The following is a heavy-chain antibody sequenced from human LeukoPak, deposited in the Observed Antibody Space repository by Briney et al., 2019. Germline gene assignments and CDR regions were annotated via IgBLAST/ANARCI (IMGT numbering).Heavy chain of an antibody. CDR2: FDPEDGET. CDR3: ATVVIGGSFFFDP. J-gene: IGHJ5*02. CDR1: GYTLTELS. Sequence: ASVKVSCKVSGYTLTELSMHWVRQAPGKGLEWMGGFDPEDGETIYAQKFQGRVTMTEDTSTDTAYVELSSLRSEDTAVYYCATVVIGGSFFFDPWGQGTLVTVSS. D-gene: IGHD2-15*01. V-gene: IGHV1-24*01.